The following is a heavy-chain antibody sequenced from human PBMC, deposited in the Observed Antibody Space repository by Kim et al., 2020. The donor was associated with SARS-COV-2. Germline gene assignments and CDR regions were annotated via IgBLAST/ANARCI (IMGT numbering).Heavy chain of an antibody. D-gene: IGHD2-15*01. J-gene: IGHJ4*02. CDR1: GFTFSSYA. V-gene: IGHV3-30-3*01. CDR3: ARDLVVVAATPLDY. Sequence: GGSLRLSCAASGFTFSSYAMHWVRQAPGKGLEWVAVISYDGSNKYYADSVKGRFTISRDNSKNTLYLQMNSLRAEDTAVHYCARDLVVVAATPLDYWGQGTLVTVSS. CDR2: ISYDGSNK.